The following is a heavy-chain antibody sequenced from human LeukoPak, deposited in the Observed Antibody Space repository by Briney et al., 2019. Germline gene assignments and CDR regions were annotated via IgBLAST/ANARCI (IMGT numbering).Heavy chain of an antibody. Sequence: ASVKVSCKASGYSFINYGISWVRQAPGQGLEWLGWISAYNGNRNHAQKFQGRVTMTTDTSTTTAYMELRSLRSDDTAVYYCAREAYISSLAARPRAFDIWGQGTMVTVSS. CDR3: AREAYISSLAARPRAFDI. CDR1: GYSFINYG. CDR2: ISAYNGNR. J-gene: IGHJ3*02. V-gene: IGHV1-18*01. D-gene: IGHD6-6*01.